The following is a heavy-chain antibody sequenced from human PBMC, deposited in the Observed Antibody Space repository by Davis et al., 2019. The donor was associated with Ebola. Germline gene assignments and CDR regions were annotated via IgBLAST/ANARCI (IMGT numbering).Heavy chain of an antibody. CDR3: ARGPPGWLGYDY. CDR1: GFTFSSYW. CDR2: INRDGSST. D-gene: IGHD6-19*01. V-gene: IGHV3-74*01. Sequence: GESLKISCAASGFTFSSYWMHWVRQAPGKGLVWVSRINRDGSSTDNADSVKGRFTVSRDNAKNTLYLQMDSLTVEDTAVYYCARGPPGWLGYDYWGQGTLVTVSS. J-gene: IGHJ4*02.